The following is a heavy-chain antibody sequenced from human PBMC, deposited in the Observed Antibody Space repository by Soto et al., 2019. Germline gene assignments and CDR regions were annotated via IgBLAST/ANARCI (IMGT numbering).Heavy chain of an antibody. V-gene: IGHV3-23*01. D-gene: IGHD2-15*01. J-gene: IGHJ4*02. CDR2: LSGSGSLS. CDR3: ERDRGGDLDS. CDR1: GFTFNTFA. Sequence: EVLLLESGGGLVQPGGSLRLSCAASGFTFNTFAMTWVRQAPGKGLEWVSALSGSGSLSYYADSVKGRFTISRDNSKNTMYLQMNNLRVDETAVYFCERDRGGDLDSWGQGTLVTVSS.